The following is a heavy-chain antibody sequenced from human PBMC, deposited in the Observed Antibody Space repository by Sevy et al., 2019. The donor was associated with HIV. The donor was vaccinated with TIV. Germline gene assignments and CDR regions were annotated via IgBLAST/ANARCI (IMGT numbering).Heavy chain of an antibody. Sequence: SETLSLTCTVSGGSISSGSYYWSWIRQPAGKGLEWIGRIYTSGSTNYNPSLKSRVTISLDTSKNQFSLKLSSVTAADTAVYYCASGEVGATRNYYYYYYMDVWGKGTTVTVSS. CDR3: ASGEVGATRNYYYYYYMDV. CDR2: IYTSGST. V-gene: IGHV4-61*02. J-gene: IGHJ6*03. D-gene: IGHD1-26*01. CDR1: GGSISSGSYY.